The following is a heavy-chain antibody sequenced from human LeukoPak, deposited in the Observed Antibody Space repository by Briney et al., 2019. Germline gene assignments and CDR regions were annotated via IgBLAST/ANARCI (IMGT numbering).Heavy chain of an antibody. CDR3: ALLSGPSYS. CDR1: GFTFSRYA. Sequence: GGSLRLSCAASGFTFSRYAMHWVRQAPGKGMAWVAVISSDGNRTYYADSVKGRFTLSRDNSNKTLHLQMKNLRADDTAVYYCALLSGPSYSWGQGTLVTVSS. V-gene: IGHV3-30-3*01. J-gene: IGHJ4*02. D-gene: IGHD2-15*01. CDR2: ISSDGNRT.